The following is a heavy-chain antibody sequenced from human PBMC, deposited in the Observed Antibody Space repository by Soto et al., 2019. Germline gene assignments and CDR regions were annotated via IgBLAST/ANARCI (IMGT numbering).Heavy chain of an antibody. D-gene: IGHD5-12*01. CDR3: ARSGRTLPNYSYYMDV. CDR2: VSNSGSNT. CDR1: GFTFSNYV. V-gene: IGHV3-23*01. Sequence: PGGSLRLSCAASGFTFSNYVMSWVRQAPGKGLEWVSSVSNSGSNTYYAESVKGRVTISRDNSNNTLYLQMNSLRAEDTALYYCARSGRTLPNYSYYMDVWGKATTVTVSS. J-gene: IGHJ6*03.